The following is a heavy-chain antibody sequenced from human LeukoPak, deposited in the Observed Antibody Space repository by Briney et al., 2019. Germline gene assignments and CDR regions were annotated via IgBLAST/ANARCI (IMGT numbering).Heavy chain of an antibody. CDR3: ARGYCSGGSCLFDY. V-gene: IGHV4-59*01. J-gene: IGHJ4*02. CDR1: GGSISSYY. D-gene: IGHD2-15*01. Sequence: SETLSLTCTVSGGSISSYYWRWIRQPPGKGLEWIGYIYYSGSTNYNPSLKSRVTISVDTSKNQFSLKLSSVTAADTAVYYCARGYCSGGSCLFDYWGQGTLVTVSS. CDR2: IYYSGST.